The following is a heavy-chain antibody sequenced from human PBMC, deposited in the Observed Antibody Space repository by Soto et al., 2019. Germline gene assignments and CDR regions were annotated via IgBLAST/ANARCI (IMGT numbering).Heavy chain of an antibody. V-gene: IGHV3-21*01. CDR3: ARVRSYSYGQGYGMDV. D-gene: IGHD5-18*01. J-gene: IGHJ6*02. CDR1: GFTFSTYS. CDR2: ISSSSGYI. Sequence: EVQLVESGGGLVKPGGSLRLSCAASGFTFSTYSMNWVRQAPGKGLDWVSSISSSSGYIYYADSVKGRFTISRDDAKKSLSLQLNSLRAEDTAVYYCARVRSYSYGQGYGMDVWGQGTTVTVSS.